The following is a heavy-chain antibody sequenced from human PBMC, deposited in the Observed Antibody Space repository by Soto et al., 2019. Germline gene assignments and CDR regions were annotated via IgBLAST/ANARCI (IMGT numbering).Heavy chain of an antibody. CDR3: ARGSGITIFGVVHDAFDI. CDR2: IIPIFGTA. Sequence: GASVKVSCKASGGTFSSYAISWVRQAPGQGLEWMGGIIPIFGTANYAQKFQGRVTITADESTSTAYMELSSLRSEDTAVYYCARGSGITIFGVVHDAFDIWGQGTMVTVSS. J-gene: IGHJ3*02. CDR1: GGTFSSYA. V-gene: IGHV1-69*13. D-gene: IGHD3-3*01.